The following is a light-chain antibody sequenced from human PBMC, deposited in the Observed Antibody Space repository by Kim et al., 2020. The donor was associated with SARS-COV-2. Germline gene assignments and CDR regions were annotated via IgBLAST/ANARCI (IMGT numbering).Light chain of an antibody. CDR2: GAS. V-gene: IGKV3-20*01. J-gene: IGKJ4*01. Sequence: PGERATLPCRASQSVSNNYLGWYQQKPGLAPRLLIYGASSRATGIPDRFSGSGSGTDFTLSISRLEPEDFALYYCQQYGRSPPTFGGGTKVEIK. CDR1: QSVSNNY. CDR3: QQYGRSPPT.